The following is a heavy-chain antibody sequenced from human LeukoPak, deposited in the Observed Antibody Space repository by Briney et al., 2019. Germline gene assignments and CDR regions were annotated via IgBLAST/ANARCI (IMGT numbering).Heavy chain of an antibody. CDR3: AREQAYWFGP. Sequence: PGGSLRLSCAASGFTVSNSYMTWVRQAPGKGLEWVSFIYPAGTTSYADSVKGRFTISRDSSKNTLHLQMNSLRADDTAVYYCAREQAYWFGPWGQGSLVTVPS. CDR1: GFTVSNSY. J-gene: IGHJ5*02. V-gene: IGHV3-53*01. CDR2: IYPAGTT.